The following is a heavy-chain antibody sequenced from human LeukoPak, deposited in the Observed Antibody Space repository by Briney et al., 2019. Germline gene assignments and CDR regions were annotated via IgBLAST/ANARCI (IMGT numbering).Heavy chain of an antibody. Sequence: GESPKISCKGSGYSVTSYWIGWVRQMPGKGPEWMGIIYPGDSDTRYSPSFQGQVTISADKSISTAYLQWSSLKASDTAMYYCARINRLPCSGGSCYDYGMDVWGQGTTVTVSS. CDR3: ARINRLPCSGGSCYDYGMDV. J-gene: IGHJ6*02. CDR2: IYPGDSDT. CDR1: GYSVTSYW. V-gene: IGHV5-51*01. D-gene: IGHD2-15*01.